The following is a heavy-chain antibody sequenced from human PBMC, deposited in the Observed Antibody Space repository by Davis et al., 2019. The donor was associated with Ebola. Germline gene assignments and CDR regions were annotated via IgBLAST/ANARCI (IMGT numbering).Heavy chain of an antibody. CDR3: ARGLYGMDV. CDR1: GFTFSTFE. D-gene: IGHD3-22*01. V-gene: IGHV3-48*03. CDR2: ISESGLTI. J-gene: IGHJ6*02. Sequence: GGSLRLSCAASGFTFSTFEMNWVRQAPGKGLDWVAYISESGLTIYYSDSVKGRFTISRDDAKKSLHLEMNSLRAEDTAVYYCARGLYGMDVWGQRTTVTVPS.